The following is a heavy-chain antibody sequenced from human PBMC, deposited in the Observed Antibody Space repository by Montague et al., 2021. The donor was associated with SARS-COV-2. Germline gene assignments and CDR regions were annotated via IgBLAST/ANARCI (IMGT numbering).Heavy chain of an antibody. J-gene: IGHJ5*02. Sequence: SETLSLTCTVSGDSVGSGAYYWSWLRQPPGKGLEWIAYIYYSGNTYTKYNPSLESRVSISVDTSKNQFSLKLTSGSAADTAVYYCARENFDSSGLVWIDPWGQGTLVIVSS. CDR2: IYYSGNTYT. CDR3: ARENFDSSGLVWIDP. V-gene: IGHV4-61*08. D-gene: IGHD3-22*01. CDR1: GDSVGSGAYY.